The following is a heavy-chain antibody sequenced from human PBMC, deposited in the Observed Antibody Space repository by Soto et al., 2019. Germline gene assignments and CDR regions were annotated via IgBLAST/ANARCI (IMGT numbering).Heavy chain of an antibody. CDR1: GGTFSSYA. D-gene: IGHD3-3*01. J-gene: IGHJ5*02. CDR2: IIPIFGTA. CDR3: ARSLSPNYDFWSGYPGPVWFDP. Sequence: SVKVSCKASGGTFSSYAISWVRQAPGQGLEWMGGIIPIFGTANYAQKFQGRVTITADESTSTAYMELSSLRSEDTAVYYCARSLSPNYDFWSGYPGPVWFDPWGQGTLVTVSS. V-gene: IGHV1-69*13.